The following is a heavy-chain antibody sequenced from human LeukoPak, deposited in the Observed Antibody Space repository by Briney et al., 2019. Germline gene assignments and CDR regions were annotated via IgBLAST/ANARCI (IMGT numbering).Heavy chain of an antibody. J-gene: IGHJ3*02. D-gene: IGHD7-27*01. CDR3: TKELTGDDRDAFDI. Sequence: GGSLRLSCAASGFTFSSYALSWVRQAPGKGLEWVSGISGSGGGTYYADSVKGRFTISRDNSKNTMYLQMNSLRAEDTAVYSCTKELTGDDRDAFDIWGQGTMVTVSS. V-gene: IGHV3-23*01. CDR2: ISGSGGGT. CDR1: GFTFSSYA.